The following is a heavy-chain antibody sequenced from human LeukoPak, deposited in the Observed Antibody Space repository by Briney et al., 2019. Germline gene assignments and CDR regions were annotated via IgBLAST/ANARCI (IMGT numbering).Heavy chain of an antibody. CDR1: GLTVSSNY. CDR2: IYSGGST. CDR3: ARLYYYYGMDV. Sequence: TGGSLRLSCAASGLTVSSNYMSWVRQAPGKGLEWVSVIYSGGSTYYADSVKGRFTISRDNSKNTLYLQMNSLRAEDTAVYYCARLYYYYGMDVWGQGTTVTVSS. V-gene: IGHV3-66*01. J-gene: IGHJ6*02.